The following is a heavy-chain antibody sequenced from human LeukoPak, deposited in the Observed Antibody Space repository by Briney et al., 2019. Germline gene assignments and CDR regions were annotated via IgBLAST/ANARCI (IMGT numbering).Heavy chain of an antibody. D-gene: IGHD3-10*01. CDR2: IYSGGST. CDR1: GFTVSSNY. CDR3: ASSGLWFGEADY. V-gene: IGHV3-53*01. J-gene: IGHJ4*02. Sequence: PGGSLRLSCAASGFTVSSNYMSWVRQAPGQGLEWVSVIYSGGSTYYADSVKGRFTISRDISKNTLNLQMNSLRAEDTAVYYCASSGLWFGEADYWGQGTLVTVSS.